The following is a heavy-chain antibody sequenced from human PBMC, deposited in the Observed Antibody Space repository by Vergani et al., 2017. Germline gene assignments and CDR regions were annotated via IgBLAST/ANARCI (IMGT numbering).Heavy chain of an antibody. J-gene: IGHJ4*02. CDR3: ARDFGRGYSYGAFDY. V-gene: IGHV3-33*01. Sequence: QVQLVESGGGVVQPGRSLRLSCAASGFTFSSYGMHWVRQAPGKGLEWVAVIWDDGSNKYYADSVKGRFTISRDNSKNTLYLQMNSLRAEDTAVYYCARDFGRGYSYGAFDYWGQGTLVTVSS. CDR2: IWDDGSNK. D-gene: IGHD5-18*01. CDR1: GFTFSSYG.